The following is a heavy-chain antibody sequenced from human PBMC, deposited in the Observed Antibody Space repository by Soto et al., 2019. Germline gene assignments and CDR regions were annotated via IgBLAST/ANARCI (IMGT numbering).Heavy chain of an antibody. J-gene: IGHJ4*02. D-gene: IGHD6-19*01. V-gene: IGHV4-59*08. CDR1: GDSISSYY. CDR2: IYYTGRT. CDR3: ARRAGAVPGRIDF. Sequence: HVQLQESGPGLVKPSETLSLICTVSGDSISSYYWSWIRQPPGKGLEWIGFIYYTGRTNYNPSPKSRVTISVDTSKTQLSLKLSSVTAADTAVYYCARRAGAVPGRIDFWGQGTLVTASS.